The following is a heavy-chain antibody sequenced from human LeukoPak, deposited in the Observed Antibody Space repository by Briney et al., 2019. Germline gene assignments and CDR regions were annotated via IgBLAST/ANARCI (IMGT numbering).Heavy chain of an antibody. CDR1: GYSISSGYY. Sequence: SETLSLTCAVSGYSISSGYYWGWIRQPPGKGLEWIVSIYHSGSTYYNPSLKSRVTISVDTSKNQFSLRLSSVTAADTAVYSCARHPTGRVNNHSHYFDYWGQGTLVTVSS. V-gene: IGHV4-38-2*01. CDR3: ARHPTGRVNNHSHYFDY. CDR2: IYHSGST. D-gene: IGHD3/OR15-3a*01. J-gene: IGHJ4*02.